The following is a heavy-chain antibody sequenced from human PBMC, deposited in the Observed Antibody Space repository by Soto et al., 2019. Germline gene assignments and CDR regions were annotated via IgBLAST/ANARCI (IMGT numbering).Heavy chain of an antibody. V-gene: IGHV3-23*01. CDR3: ARAFGYNYGGSGGHNDF. CDR2: ISGGSESI. D-gene: IGHD5-12*01. J-gene: IGHJ4*02. CDR1: GFTFSSYA. Sequence: EVQLLESGGGLVQPGGSLRLSCAASGFTFSSYAMSWVRQAPGKGLEWVSAISGGSESIYYADSVKGRFSISRDNSKNTLYLQMNSLRAEDTAVYHCARAFGYNYGGSGGHNDFWGQGSLATVSS.